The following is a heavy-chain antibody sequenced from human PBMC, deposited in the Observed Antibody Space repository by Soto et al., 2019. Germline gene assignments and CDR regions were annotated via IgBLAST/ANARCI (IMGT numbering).Heavy chain of an antibody. D-gene: IGHD6-19*01. V-gene: IGHV1-2*04. CDR3: ARDAEQWLDSYYFDY. CDR1: GYTFTGYY. Sequence: ASVKVSCKASGYTFTGYYMHWVRQAPGQGLEWMGWINPNSGGTNYAQKFQGWVTMTRDTSISTAYMELSRLRPDDTAVYYCARDAEQWLDSYYFDYWGQGTQVTVSS. J-gene: IGHJ4*02. CDR2: INPNSGGT.